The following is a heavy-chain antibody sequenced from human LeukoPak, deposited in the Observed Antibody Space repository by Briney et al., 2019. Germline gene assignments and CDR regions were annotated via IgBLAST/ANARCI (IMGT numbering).Heavy chain of an antibody. CDR3: AAVVDPRGGYYYYMDV. D-gene: IGHD5-12*01. CDR1: GFTFSSSA. V-gene: IGHV1-58*02. Sequence: ASVKVSCKASGFTFSSSAMQWVRQARGQRLEWIGWIVVGSGDANYAQKFQERVTITRDMSTRTAYMELSNLRSEDTAVYYCAAVVDPRGGYYYYMDVWGKGTTVTVSS. CDR2: IVVGSGDA. J-gene: IGHJ6*03.